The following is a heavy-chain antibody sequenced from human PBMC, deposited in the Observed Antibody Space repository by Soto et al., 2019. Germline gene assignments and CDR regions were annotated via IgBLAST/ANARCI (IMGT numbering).Heavy chain of an antibody. Sequence: SVKVSCKASGGTFSSYAISWVRQAPGQGLEWMGGIIPIFGTANYAQKFQGRVTITADKSTSTAYMELSSLRSEDTAVYYCATWRWTASYYYGMDVWGQGTTVTVSS. V-gene: IGHV1-69*06. CDR3: ATWRWTASYYYGMDV. CDR1: GGTFSSYA. J-gene: IGHJ6*02. CDR2: IIPIFGTA. D-gene: IGHD2-15*01.